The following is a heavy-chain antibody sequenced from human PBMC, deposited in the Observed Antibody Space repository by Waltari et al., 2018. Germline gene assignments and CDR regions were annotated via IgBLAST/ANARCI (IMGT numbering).Heavy chain of an antibody. CDR3: ARDSAISYDSSGYFH. J-gene: IGHJ4*02. CDR2: IYHSGST. CDR1: GYSISSGYY. D-gene: IGHD3-22*01. V-gene: IGHV4-38-2*02. Sequence: QVQLQESGPGLVKPSETLSLTCAVSGYSISSGYYWGWIRQPPGKGLEWIGSIYHSGSTYYNPSLKRRVTISVETSKNQFSLKLSSVTAADTAVYYCARDSAISYDSSGYFHWGQGTLVTVSS.